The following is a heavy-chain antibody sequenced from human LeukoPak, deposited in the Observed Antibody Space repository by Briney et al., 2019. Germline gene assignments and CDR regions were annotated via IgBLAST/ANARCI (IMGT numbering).Heavy chain of an antibody. J-gene: IGHJ5*02. Sequence: GESLKISCQGFGYSFTNYWIGWVRQMPGKGLEWMGVIYPGDSRTRYNPSFQGQVTISADKSISTAYLQWSSLKASDTAVYYCACRDFSSTWSGPWSQGTLVTVSS. CDR2: IYPGDSRT. CDR3: ACRDFSSTWSGP. V-gene: IGHV5-51*01. D-gene: IGHD6-13*01. CDR1: GYSFTNYW.